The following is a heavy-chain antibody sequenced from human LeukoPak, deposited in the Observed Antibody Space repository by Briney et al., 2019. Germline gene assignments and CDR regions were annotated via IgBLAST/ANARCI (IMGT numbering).Heavy chain of an antibody. CDR3: TTRGSDSGCPFF. CDR1: GFVFSSYA. CDR2: IKSKTDGGTT. J-gene: IGHJ4*02. Sequence: GGSLRLSCAASGFVFSSYAMSWVRQAPGKGLEWVGRIKSKTDGGTTDYAAPVKGRFTISRDDSKNTLYLEMNSLKTEDTAVYYCTTRGSDSGCPFFWGQGTLVTVSS. V-gene: IGHV3-15*01. D-gene: IGHD3-10*01.